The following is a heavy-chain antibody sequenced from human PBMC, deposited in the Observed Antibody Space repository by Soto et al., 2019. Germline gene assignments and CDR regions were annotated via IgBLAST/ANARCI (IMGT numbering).Heavy chain of an antibody. CDR2: IYSGGST. CDR3: ARDKSEGYCSSTSCYLWSYYYMDV. Sequence: EVQLVESGGGLVQPGGSLRLSCAASGFTVSSNYMSWVRQAPGKGLEWASVIYSGGSTYYADSVKGRFTISRHNSKNTLYLQMNSLRAEDTSVYYCARDKSEGYCSSTSCYLWSYYYMDVWGKGTTVTVSS. V-gene: IGHV3-53*04. CDR1: GFTVSSNY. D-gene: IGHD2-2*01. J-gene: IGHJ6*03.